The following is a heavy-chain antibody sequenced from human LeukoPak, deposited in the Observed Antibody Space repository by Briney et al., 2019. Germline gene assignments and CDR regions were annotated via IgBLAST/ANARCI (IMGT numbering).Heavy chain of an antibody. V-gene: IGHV3-33*01. J-gene: IGHJ6*02. CDR3: ARYDSSGGYGMDV. Sequence: PGGSLRPSCAASGFTFSSYGMHWVRQAPGKGLEWVAVIWYDGSNKYYADSVKGRFTISRDNSKNTLYLQMNSLRAEDTAVYYCARYDSSGGYGMDVWGQGTTVTVSS. D-gene: IGHD3-22*01. CDR2: IWYDGSNK. CDR1: GFTFSSYG.